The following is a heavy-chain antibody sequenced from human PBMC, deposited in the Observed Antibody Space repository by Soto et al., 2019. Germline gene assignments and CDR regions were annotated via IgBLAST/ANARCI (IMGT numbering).Heavy chain of an antibody. J-gene: IGHJ3*02. V-gene: IGHV1-18*01. CDR2: ISAYNGNT. CDR1: GYTFTSYG. Sequence: ASVKVSCQASGYTFTSYGISWVRQAPGQGLEWMGWISAYNGNTNYAQKLQGRVTMTTDTSTSTAYMELRSLRSDDTAVYYCARVEDSSGWYLGAFDIWGQGTMVTVSS. CDR3: ARVEDSSGWYLGAFDI. D-gene: IGHD6-19*01.